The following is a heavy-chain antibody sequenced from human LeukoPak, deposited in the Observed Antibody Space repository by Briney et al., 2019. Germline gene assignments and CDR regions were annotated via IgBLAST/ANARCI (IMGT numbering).Heavy chain of an antibody. J-gene: IGHJ2*01. V-gene: IGHV3-48*03. CDR3: VRGGRGLLNWHFDV. CDR1: GFTFSSYE. CDR2: ISRSGSII. Sequence: GGSLRLSCAASGFTFSSYEMNWVRQAPGKGLEWVSFISRSGSIIYYADSVKGRFTISRDNAKNSLDLQMNNLRTEDTAVYYCVRGGRGLLNWHFDVWGRGTLVTVSS.